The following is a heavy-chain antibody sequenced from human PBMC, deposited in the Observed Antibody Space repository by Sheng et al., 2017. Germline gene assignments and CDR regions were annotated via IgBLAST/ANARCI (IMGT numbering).Heavy chain of an antibody. D-gene: IGHD2-2*01. CDR1: GFTFSSYG. CDR2: ISYDGSNK. CDR3: AKGGPPDIVVVPAAEY. J-gene: IGHJ4*02. V-gene: IGHV3-30*18. Sequence: QVQLVESGGGVVQPGRSLRLSCAASGFTFSSYGMHWVRQAPGKGLEWVAVISYDGSNKYYADSVKGRFTISRDNSKNTLYLQMNSLRAEDTAVYYCAKGGPPDIVVVPAAEYWGQG.